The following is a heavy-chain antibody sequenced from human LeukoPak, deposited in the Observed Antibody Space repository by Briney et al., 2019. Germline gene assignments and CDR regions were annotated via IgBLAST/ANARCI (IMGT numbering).Heavy chain of an antibody. V-gene: IGHV3-23*01. CDR3: AKEYSSSWYLV. CDR2: ISGSGGST. CDR1: GSTFSSYS. D-gene: IGHD6-13*01. J-gene: IGHJ4*02. Sequence: PGGSLRLSCAASGSTFSSYSMNWVRQAPGKGLEWISAISGSGGSTYYADSVKGRFTISRDNSKNTLYLQMNSLRAEDTAVYYCAKEYSSSWYLVWGQGTLVTVSS.